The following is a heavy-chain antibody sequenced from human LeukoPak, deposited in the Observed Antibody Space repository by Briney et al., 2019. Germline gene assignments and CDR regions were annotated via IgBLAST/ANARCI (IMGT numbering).Heavy chain of an antibody. D-gene: IGHD2-2*01. CDR1: GFTFSSYG. V-gene: IGHV3-23*03. CDR3: AKFGFCSSTSCPAPY. Sequence: GGSLRLSCAASGFTFSSYGMSWVRQAPGKGLEWVSVIYSGGSTYYADSVKGRFTISRDNSENTLYLQMNSLRAEDTAVYYCAKFGFCSSTSCPAPYWGQGTLVTVSS. J-gene: IGHJ4*02. CDR2: IYSGGST.